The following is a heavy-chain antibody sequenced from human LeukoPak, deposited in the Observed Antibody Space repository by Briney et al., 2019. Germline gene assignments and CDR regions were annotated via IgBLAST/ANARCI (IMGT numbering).Heavy chain of an antibody. CDR2: ISSNGGST. D-gene: IGHD3-3*01. CDR1: GFTFSSYA. V-gene: IGHV3-64*01. CDR3: ARAYRQNPITILGVVIPSSDY. Sequence: PGGSLRLSCAASGFTFSSYAMHWVRQAPGKGLEYVSAISSNGGSTYYANSVKGRFTISRDNSKNTLYLQMGSLRAEDMAVYYCARAYRQNPITILGVVIPSSDYWGQGTLVTVSS. J-gene: IGHJ4*02.